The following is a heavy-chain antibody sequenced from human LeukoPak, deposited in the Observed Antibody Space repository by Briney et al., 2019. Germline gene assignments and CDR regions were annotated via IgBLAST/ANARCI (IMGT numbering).Heavy chain of an antibody. CDR2: ISYDGSNK. V-gene: IGHV3-30-3*01. Sequence: HPGGSLRLSCAASGFTFSSYAMHWVRQAPGKGLEWVAVISYDGSNKYYADSVKGRFTISRDNSKNTLYLQMNSLRAEDTAVYYCATSSDSSGWYQGIRDYYYYGMDVWGQGTTVTVSS. D-gene: IGHD6-19*01. CDR3: ATSSDSSGWYQGIRDYYYYGMDV. J-gene: IGHJ6*02. CDR1: GFTFSSYA.